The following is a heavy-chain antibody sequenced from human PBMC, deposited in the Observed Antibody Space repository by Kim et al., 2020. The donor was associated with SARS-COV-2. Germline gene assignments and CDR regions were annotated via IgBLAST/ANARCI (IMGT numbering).Heavy chain of an antibody. D-gene: IGHD3-22*01. V-gene: IGHV3-30*04. CDR1: GFTFSSYA. Sequence: GGSLRLSCAASGFTFSSYAMHWVRQAPGKGLEWVAVISYDGSNKYYADSVKGRFTISRDNSKNTLYLQMNSLRAEDTAVYYCARLPDYYDDAFDIWGQGTMVTVSS. J-gene: IGHJ3*02. CDR2: ISYDGSNK. CDR3: ARLPDYYDDAFDI.